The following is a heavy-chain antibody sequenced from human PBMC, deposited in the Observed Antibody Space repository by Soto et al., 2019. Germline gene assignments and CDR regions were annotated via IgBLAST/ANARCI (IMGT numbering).Heavy chain of an antibody. CDR3: ANLAKNYYHYMDV. J-gene: IGHJ6*03. Sequence: QVQLVESGGGLVKPGGSLRLSCAASGFSFSDYYMSWIRQAPGKGLEWVSLISTSGSSTDYAASVKGRFTISMDNAKNSLSLQMNSLRAEDTAVYYCANLAKNYYHYMDVWGKGTTVTVSS. CDR2: ISTSGSST. D-gene: IGHD1-26*01. CDR1: GFSFSDYY. V-gene: IGHV3-11*01.